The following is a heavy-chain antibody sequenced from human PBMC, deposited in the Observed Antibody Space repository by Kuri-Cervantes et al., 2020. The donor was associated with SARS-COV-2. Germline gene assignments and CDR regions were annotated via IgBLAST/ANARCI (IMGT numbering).Heavy chain of an antibody. CDR2: IKKDGSEK. J-gene: IGHJ3*02. D-gene: IGHD6-19*01. V-gene: IGHV3-7*01. CDR3: AREQWLELDAFDI. Sequence: GESLKISCAASGFTVSSNYMSWVRQAPGKGLEWVANIKKDGSEKYYVDSVKGRFTISRDNAKNSLYLQMNSLRAEDTAVYYCAREQWLELDAFDIWGQGTMVTVSS. CDR1: GFTVSSNY.